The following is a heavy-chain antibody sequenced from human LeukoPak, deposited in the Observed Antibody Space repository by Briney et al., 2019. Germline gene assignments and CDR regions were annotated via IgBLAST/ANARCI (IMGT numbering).Heavy chain of an antibody. D-gene: IGHD3-10*01. CDR1: GFTFSSYA. Sequence: GGSLRLSCAASGFTFSSYAMSWVRQAPGKGLEYVSGISSGGTRYDADSVGGRFTISRDNSRNTLYLQIRSLIAEDTAIYYCAKAGGLAIEYFQHWGQGTLVTVSS. V-gene: IGHV3-23*01. J-gene: IGHJ1*01. CDR3: AKAGGLAIEYFQH. CDR2: ISSGGTR.